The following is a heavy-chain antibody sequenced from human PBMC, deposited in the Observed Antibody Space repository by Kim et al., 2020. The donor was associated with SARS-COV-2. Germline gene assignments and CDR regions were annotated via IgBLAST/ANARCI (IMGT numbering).Heavy chain of an antibody. D-gene: IGHD6-13*01. J-gene: IGHJ4*02. CDR3: ARQIAAAGLVDY. V-gene: IGHV5-10-1*01. Sequence: NYSPSFQGHVTISADKSISTAYLQWSSLKASDTAMYYCARQIAAAGLVDYWGQGTLVTVSS.